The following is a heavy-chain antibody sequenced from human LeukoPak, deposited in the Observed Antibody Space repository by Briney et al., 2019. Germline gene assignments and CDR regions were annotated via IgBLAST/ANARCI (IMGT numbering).Heavy chain of an antibody. J-gene: IGHJ4*02. Sequence: GGSLRLSCAASGFTFSSYCMNWVRQAPGKGLEWVSYISSSSSTIYYADSVKGRFTISRDNAKNSLYLQMNSLRAEDTAVYYCARDREAVAGTGGDYWGQGTLVTVSS. D-gene: IGHD6-19*01. CDR1: GFTFSSYC. V-gene: IGHV3-48*01. CDR2: ISSSSSTI. CDR3: ARDREAVAGTGGDY.